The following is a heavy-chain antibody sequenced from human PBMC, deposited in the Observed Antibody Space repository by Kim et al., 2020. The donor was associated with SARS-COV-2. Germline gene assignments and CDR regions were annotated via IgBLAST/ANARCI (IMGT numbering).Heavy chain of an antibody. J-gene: IGHJ4*02. CDR3: ASIVVVPAAMGY. V-gene: IGHV4-39*01. CDR1: GGSISSSSYY. Sequence: SETLSLTCTVSGGSISSSSYYWGWIRQPPGKGLEWIGSIYYSGSTYYNPSLKSRVTISVDTSKNQFSLKLSSVTAADTAVYYCASIVVVPAAMGYWGQGTLVTVSS. CDR2: IYYSGST. D-gene: IGHD2-2*01.